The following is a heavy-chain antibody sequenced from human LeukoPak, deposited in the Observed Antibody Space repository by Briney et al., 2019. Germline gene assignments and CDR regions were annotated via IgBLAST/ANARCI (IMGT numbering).Heavy chain of an antibody. J-gene: IGHJ4*02. Sequence: SETLSLTCTFSGGSFSPAHWSWVRQPPGKGLEWIGVICDNGNTDYNPSLRSRVTISVDTSKSQFSLKLSSLAAADTAVYYCATGRDPYKTGHWGQGTLVTVSS. V-gene: IGHV4-59*01. CDR2: ICDNGNT. CDR3: ATGRDPYKTGH. D-gene: IGHD5-24*01. CDR1: GGSFSPAH.